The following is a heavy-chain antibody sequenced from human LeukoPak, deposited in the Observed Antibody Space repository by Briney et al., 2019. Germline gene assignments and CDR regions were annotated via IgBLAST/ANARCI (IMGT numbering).Heavy chain of an antibody. D-gene: IGHD3-10*01. CDR3: ARAQGVTMVRGVIDYYYGMDV. Sequence: GASVKVSCKASGGTFSSYAISWVRQAPGQGLEWMGGIIPIFGTANYAQKCQGRGTITADESTSTAYMELSSLRSEDTAVYYCARAQGVTMVRGVIDYYYGMDVWGKGTTVTVSS. CDR1: GGTFSSYA. CDR2: IIPIFGTA. J-gene: IGHJ6*04. V-gene: IGHV1-69*13.